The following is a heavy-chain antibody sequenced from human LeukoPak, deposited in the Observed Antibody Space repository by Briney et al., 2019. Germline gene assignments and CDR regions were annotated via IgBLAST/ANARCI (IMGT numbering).Heavy chain of an antibody. CDR2: ISHDGSNK. CDR3: GRGPPYSSSWYFDY. J-gene: IGHJ4*02. V-gene: IGHV3-30-3*01. D-gene: IGHD6-13*01. CDR1: GFTFSTYA. Sequence: GRSLRLSCAASGFTFSTYAMHWVRQAPGKGLEWVAVISHDGSNKYYADSVKGRFTVSRDNSKNTLYLQMNSLRAEDTAVYYCGRGPPYSSSWYFDYWGQGTLVTVSS.